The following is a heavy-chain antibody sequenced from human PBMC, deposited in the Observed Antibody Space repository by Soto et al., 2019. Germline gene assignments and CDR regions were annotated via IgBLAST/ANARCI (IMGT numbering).Heavy chain of an antibody. V-gene: IGHV3-7*01. J-gene: IGHJ6*03. CDR3: ASQNYYYYMDV. CDR1: GFTFSSYW. CDR2: IKQDGSEK. Sequence: GGSLRLSCAASGFTFSSYWMIWVRQAPGKGLEWVANIKQDGSEKYYVDSVKGRFTISRDNAKNSLYLQMNSLRAEDTAVYYCASQNYYYYMDVWGKGTTVTVSS.